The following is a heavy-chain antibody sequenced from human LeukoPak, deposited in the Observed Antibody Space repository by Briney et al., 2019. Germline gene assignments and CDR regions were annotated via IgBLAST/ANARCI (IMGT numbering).Heavy chain of an antibody. CDR1: GITFNDNY. CDR2: IRSKAYGGTT. CDR3: TRGLGYGDSYFDY. D-gene: IGHD4-17*01. V-gene: IGHV3-49*04. Sequence: GGSLRLSCVASGITFNDNYMTWVRQAPGKGLECVGFIRSKAYGGTTEYAATVKGRFTISRDESKSIAYLQMNSLKTEDTGVYYCTRGLGYGDSYFDYWGEGRLVTASS. J-gene: IGHJ4*02.